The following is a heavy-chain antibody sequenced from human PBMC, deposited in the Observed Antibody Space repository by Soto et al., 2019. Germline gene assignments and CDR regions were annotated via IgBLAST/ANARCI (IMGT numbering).Heavy chain of an antibody. CDR2: ISRTTDFI. V-gene: IGHV3-48*02. J-gene: IGHJ4*02. D-gene: IGHD6-19*01. Sequence: EVQLVESGGGFVQPGGSLRLSCVASGFDLSDYSMNWVRQAPGKGLEWVSYISRTTDFIYYADSVKGRFTISRGNAKNSLSLQMNSLRDEDTAVYYCARDMDKTTGVAGPDYWGQGTLVTVSS. CDR3: ARDMDKTTGVAGPDY. CDR1: GFDLSDYS.